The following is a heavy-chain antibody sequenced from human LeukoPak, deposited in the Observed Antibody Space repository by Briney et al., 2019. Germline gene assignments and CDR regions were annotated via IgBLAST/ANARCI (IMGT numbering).Heavy chain of an antibody. V-gene: IGHV3-21*04. CDR1: GFTFSSYS. CDR2: ISSSSSYI. CDR3: AKEGSYSGYGLFDY. J-gene: IGHJ4*02. D-gene: IGHD5-12*01. Sequence: GSLRLSCAASGFTFSSYSMNWVRQAPGKGLEWVSSISSSSSYIYYADSVKGRFTISRDNSKNTLYLQMNSLRAEDTAVYYCAKEGSYSGYGLFDYWGQGTLVTVSS.